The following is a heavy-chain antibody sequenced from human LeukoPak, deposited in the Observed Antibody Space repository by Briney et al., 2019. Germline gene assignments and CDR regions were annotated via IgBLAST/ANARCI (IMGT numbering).Heavy chain of an antibody. V-gene: IGHV4-34*01. D-gene: IGHD6-6*01. CDR2: INDSGTT. Sequence: KTSETLSLTCGVSSEFFSGYYWGWIRQPPGKGLEWIGDINDSGTTKYNPSLKSRVTISVDTSKNQFSLKLSSVTAADTAVYYCAGGPIHFEYSSSHYFDYWGQGTLVTVSS. CDR1: SEFFSGYY. J-gene: IGHJ4*02. CDR3: AGGPIHFEYSSSHYFDY.